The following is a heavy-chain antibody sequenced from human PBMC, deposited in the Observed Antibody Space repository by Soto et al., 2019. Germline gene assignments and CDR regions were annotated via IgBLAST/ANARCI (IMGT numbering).Heavy chain of an antibody. CDR3: ARVVPGAEDWFGP. Sequence: ASVKVSCKTSGYTFSNYGITWVRQAPGQSLEWLGWISLYSDGTNYAQKFQGRVSMTTDTSTTTAYMELRSLRSDDTAVYYCARVVPGAEDWFGPWGQGTLVTVSS. V-gene: IGHV1-18*01. CDR2: ISLYSDGT. D-gene: IGHD2-2*01. J-gene: IGHJ5*02. CDR1: GYTFSNYG.